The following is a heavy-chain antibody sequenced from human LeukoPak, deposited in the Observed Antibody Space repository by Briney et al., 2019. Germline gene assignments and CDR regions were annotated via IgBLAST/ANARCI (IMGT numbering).Heavy chain of an antibody. J-gene: IGHJ4*02. Sequence: GGSLRLSCEGSGFTFSSYWMSWVRQAPGKGLEWVANIKQDGSEKYYVDSVKGRFTISRDNAKNSLFLQMNSLRADDTAVYYCASGGSYFGYWGQGTLVTVSS. V-gene: IGHV3-7*05. CDR2: IKQDGSEK. CDR3: ASGGSYFGY. CDR1: GFTFSSYW.